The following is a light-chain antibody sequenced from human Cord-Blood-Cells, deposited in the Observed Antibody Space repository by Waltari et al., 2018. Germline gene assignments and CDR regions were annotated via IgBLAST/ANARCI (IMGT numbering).Light chain of an antibody. Sequence: QSALTQPASVSGSPGQSITISCTGTSSDVGRYNLGFWYQQHPGKAPKLMIYEGSKRPSGVSNRFSGSKSGNTASLTISGLQAEDEADYYCCSYAGSSTFVVFGGGTKLTVL. CDR3: CSYAGSSTFVV. V-gene: IGLV2-23*03. J-gene: IGLJ2*01. CDR1: SSDVGRYNL. CDR2: EGS.